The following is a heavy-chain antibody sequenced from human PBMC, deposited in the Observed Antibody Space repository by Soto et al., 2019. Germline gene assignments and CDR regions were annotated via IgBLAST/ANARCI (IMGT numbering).Heavy chain of an antibody. V-gene: IGHV3-30-3*01. J-gene: IGHJ4*02. CDR1: GFTFSSYA. Sequence: SLSLSCAASGFTFSSYAMHWVRPAPGKGLDWVAVISYDGSNKYYADSVKGRFTISRDNSKNTLYLQMNSLRAEDTAVYYCARGAYYYDSSGYYAYWGQGTLVTVSS. CDR2: ISYDGSNK. D-gene: IGHD3-22*01. CDR3: ARGAYYYDSSGYYAY.